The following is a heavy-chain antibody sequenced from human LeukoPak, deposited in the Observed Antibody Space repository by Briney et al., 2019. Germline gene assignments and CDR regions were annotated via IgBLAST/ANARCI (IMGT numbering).Heavy chain of an antibody. D-gene: IGHD2-15*01. CDR3: ARGRSALANWFDP. Sequence: PSETLSLTCTVSDGFISRYYWSWIRQPPGKGLEWVGYIYYSGSTNYNPSLKSRVTISVDTSKNQFPMMLSSVTAADTAVYYCARGRSALANWFDPWGQGILVTVSS. J-gene: IGHJ5*02. CDR2: IYYSGST. CDR1: DGFISRYY. V-gene: IGHV4-59*01.